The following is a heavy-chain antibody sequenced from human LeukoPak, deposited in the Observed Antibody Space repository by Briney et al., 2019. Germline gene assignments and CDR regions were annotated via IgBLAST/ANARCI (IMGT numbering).Heavy chain of an antibody. CDR1: GGSISSYY. V-gene: IGHV4-59*01. D-gene: IGHD3-9*01. J-gene: IGHJ4*02. Sequence: PSETLSLTCTVSGGSISSYYWSWIRQPPGKGLEWIGYIYYSGSTNYNPSLKSRVTISVDTSKNQFSLKLSSVTAADTAVYYCAREDYDILTGYQWGQGTLVTVSS. CDR2: IYYSGST. CDR3: AREDYDILTGYQ.